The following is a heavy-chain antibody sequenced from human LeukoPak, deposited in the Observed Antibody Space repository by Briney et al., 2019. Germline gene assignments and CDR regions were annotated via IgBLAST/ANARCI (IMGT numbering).Heavy chain of an antibody. V-gene: IGHV4-39*07. J-gene: IGHJ3*02. D-gene: IGHD5-12*01. Sequence: PSETLSLTCTVSGGSISSSTYFWGWIRQPPGKGLEWIGTIYYSGSTYYNPSLKGRVTISVDTSKNQFSLNLSSVTAADTAMYYCVRDLGTSGSDAYDIWGQGTMVAVSS. CDR1: GGSISSSTYF. CDR2: IYYSGST. CDR3: VRDLGTSGSDAYDI.